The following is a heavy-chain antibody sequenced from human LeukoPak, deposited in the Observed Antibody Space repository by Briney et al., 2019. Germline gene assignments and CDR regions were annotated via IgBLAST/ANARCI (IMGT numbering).Heavy chain of an antibody. CDR1: GFIFSSYG. J-gene: IGHJ4*02. V-gene: IGHV3-30*18. Sequence: GRSLRLSCVASGFIFSSYGMHWVRPAPGKGLEWVAVISYDGSNKYYADSVKGRFTISRDNSKNTLYLQMNSLRAEDTAVYYCAKDGMRYYYDSSGYGVFAVWGQGTLVTVS. CDR3: AKDGMRYYYDSSGYGVFAV. D-gene: IGHD3-22*01. CDR2: ISYDGSNK.